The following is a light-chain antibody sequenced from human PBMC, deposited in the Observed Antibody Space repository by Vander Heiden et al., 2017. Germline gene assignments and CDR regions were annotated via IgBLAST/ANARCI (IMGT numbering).Light chain of an antibody. Sequence: QSALAQPASVSGSRDQSITISCTGGRSDVGSYNLVSWYQHHPGRAPRLVIYEVTKRASGVSSRFSGSKSGSAASLTISGLQPEDEGEYHCCSYAGGNTLVFGGGTKLTVL. V-gene: IGLV2-23*02. CDR1: RSDVGSYNL. CDR2: EVT. J-gene: IGLJ3*02. CDR3: CSYAGGNTLV.